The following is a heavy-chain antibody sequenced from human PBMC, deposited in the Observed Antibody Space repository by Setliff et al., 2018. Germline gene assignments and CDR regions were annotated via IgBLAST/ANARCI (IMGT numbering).Heavy chain of an antibody. Sequence: PGGSLRLSCAASGLTFSNYAMSWVRQAPGKGLEWISATSSSGRSTYYADSVKGRFTISRDNSKNVLYLQMNSLKAEDTAIYYCAKYGSNWFGDIRWFDTWGQGTLVTVS. J-gene: IGHJ5*02. D-gene: IGHD3-10*01. CDR1: GLTFSNYA. CDR3: AKYGSNWFGDIRWFDT. V-gene: IGHV3-23*01. CDR2: TSSSGRST.